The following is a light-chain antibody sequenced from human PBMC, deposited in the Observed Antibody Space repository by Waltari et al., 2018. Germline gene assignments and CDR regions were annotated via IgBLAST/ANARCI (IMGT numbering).Light chain of an antibody. CDR3: VLYMGSGSWA. V-gene: IGLV8-61*01. J-gene: IGLJ2*01. Sequence: QTVVTQEPSFSVSPGGTVTLTCGLSSGSVSTSYYPSWDQQTPGQAPRTLIYSTNARSSGVPDRVSGSILGNKAALTITGAQADDEAGYYCVLYMGSGSWAFGGGTKLTVL. CDR1: SGSVSTSYY. CDR2: STN.